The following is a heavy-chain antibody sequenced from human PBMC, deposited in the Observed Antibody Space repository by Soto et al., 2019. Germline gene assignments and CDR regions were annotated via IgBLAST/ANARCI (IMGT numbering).Heavy chain of an antibody. CDR3: DKGSFGFDY. CDR1: GFTFSSYA. Sequence: VGSLRLSCAASGFTFSSYAMSWVRQAPGKGLEWVSAISGSGGSTYYADSVKGRFTISGDNSKNTLYLQMNSLRAEDTAIYYCDKGSFGFDYCGQRTLVTVSS. D-gene: IGHD3-10*01. CDR2: ISGSGGST. J-gene: IGHJ4*02. V-gene: IGHV3-23*01.